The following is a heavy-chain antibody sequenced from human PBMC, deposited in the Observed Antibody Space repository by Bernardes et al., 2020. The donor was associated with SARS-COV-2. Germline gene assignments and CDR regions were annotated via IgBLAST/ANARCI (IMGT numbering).Heavy chain of an antibody. CDR3: AKDKGGGSTEPSDY. D-gene: IGHD2-15*01. Sequence: GGSLRLSCAGSGFTFTSHTMSWVRQTPGKGLEWVSAIRGSGESTYYADSVKGRFTISRDVSKSTLYLQMNSLRAEDTALYYCAKDKGGGSTEPSDYWGQGTLVTVSS. J-gene: IGHJ4*02. CDR2: IRGSGEST. CDR1: GFTFTSHT. V-gene: IGHV3-23*01.